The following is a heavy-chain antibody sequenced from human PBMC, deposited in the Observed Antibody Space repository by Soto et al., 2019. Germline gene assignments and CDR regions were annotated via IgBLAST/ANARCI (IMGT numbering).Heavy chain of an antibody. CDR3: AKDARIYFDGAGSHGAFDY. CDR2: IAGIGLNT. V-gene: IGHV3-23*01. Sequence: PGGSLRLSCEASGFSFSSFAMSWVRQAPGKGLEWVSAIAGIGLNTYYADSVRGRFTISRENSKSTLFLEMSSLRVEDTAVYYCAKDARIYFDGAGSHGAFDYWGQGTLVTVSS. CDR1: GFSFSSFA. J-gene: IGHJ4*02. D-gene: IGHD3-22*01.